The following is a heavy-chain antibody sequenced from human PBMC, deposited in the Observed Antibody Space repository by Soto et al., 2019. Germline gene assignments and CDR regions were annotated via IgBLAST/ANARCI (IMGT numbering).Heavy chain of an antibody. CDR1: GGSISSYY. CDR3: ARRGGRKFDC. D-gene: IGHD2-15*01. CDR2: IYYSGST. Sequence: QVQLQESGPGLVKPSETLSLTCTVSGGSISSYYWSWIRQPPGKGLEWIGYIYYSGSTNYNPSLNSRVAISVDTSKNLFSLKLSSVTAADTAVHYCARRGGRKFDCWGQGTLVTVSS. J-gene: IGHJ4*02. V-gene: IGHV4-59*08.